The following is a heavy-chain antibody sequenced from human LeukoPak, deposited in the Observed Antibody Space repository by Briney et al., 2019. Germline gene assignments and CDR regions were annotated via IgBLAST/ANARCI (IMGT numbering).Heavy chain of an antibody. Sequence: SETLSLTCTVSGDSISSYYWSWIRQPAGKGLEWIGRIYTTGSTNYNPSLKSRVTISVDTSKNQFSLELSSVTAADTAVYYCARSPGGSGTRAFDIWGQGTMVTVSS. CDR2: IYTTGST. J-gene: IGHJ3*02. CDR3: ARSPGGSGTRAFDI. V-gene: IGHV4-4*07. CDR1: GDSISSYY. D-gene: IGHD3-10*01.